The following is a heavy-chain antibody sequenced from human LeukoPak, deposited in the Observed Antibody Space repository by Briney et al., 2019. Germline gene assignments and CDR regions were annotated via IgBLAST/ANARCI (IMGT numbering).Heavy chain of an antibody. CDR2: INYSGIT. J-gene: IGHJ6*02. Sequence: SETLPLTCAVYGGPFSGNYWSWIRQSPGKGLEWIGEINYSGITNYNPSLKSRVTISVDTSKNQFSLNLSSVTAADTAVYYCARGRSVTLVRGVPKWGNNYCGMDVWGQETTVTVSS. D-gene: IGHD3-10*01. V-gene: IGHV4-34*01. CDR1: GGPFSGNY. CDR3: ARGRSVTLVRGVPKWGNNYCGMDV.